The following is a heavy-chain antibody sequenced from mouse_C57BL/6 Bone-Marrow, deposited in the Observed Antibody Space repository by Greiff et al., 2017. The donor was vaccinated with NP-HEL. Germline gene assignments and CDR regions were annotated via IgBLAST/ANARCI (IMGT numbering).Heavy chain of an antibody. D-gene: IGHD2-4*01. CDR3: ARYGNYDYDDWYFDV. CDR2: INPGSGGT. J-gene: IGHJ1*03. CDR1: GYAFTNYL. Sequence: QVQLQQSGAELVRPGTSVKVSCKASGYAFTNYLIEWVKQRPGPGLEWIGVINPGSGGTNYNEKFKGKATLTADKSSSTAYMQLSSLTSEDSAVYFCARYGNYDYDDWYFDVWGTGTTVTVSS. V-gene: IGHV1-54*01.